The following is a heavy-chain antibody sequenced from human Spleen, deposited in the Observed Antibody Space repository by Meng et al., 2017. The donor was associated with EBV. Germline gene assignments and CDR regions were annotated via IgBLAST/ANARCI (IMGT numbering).Heavy chain of an antibody. J-gene: IGHJ5*02. CDR2: INPSGGST. Sequence: QLCQGGAGVCMPRPSVKLSCTSSAYAFTTYNMYWGRQAPGQGLEWVGIINPSGGSTSYAQKFQGGVTMTSDTYTSTVYMELSSLRSEDTAVYYCARRKSADYNWFDPWGQGTLVTVSS. D-gene: IGHD3/OR15-3a*01. CDR3: ARRKSADYNWFDP. CDR1: AYAFTTYN. V-gene: IGHV1-46*01.